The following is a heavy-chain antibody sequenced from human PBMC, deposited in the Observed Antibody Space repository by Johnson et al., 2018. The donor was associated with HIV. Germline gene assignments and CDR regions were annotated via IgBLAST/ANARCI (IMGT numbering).Heavy chain of an antibody. CDR2: ISYDGSNK. CDR1: GFTVSSNH. V-gene: IGHV3-30*19. CDR3: AREDGTAFDI. Sequence: VQLVESGGGVVPPGGSLRLSCEVSGFTVSSNHMSWVRQAPGKGLEWVAVISYDGSNKYYADSVKGRFTISRDNSKNTLYLQMNSLRAEDTAVYYCAREDGTAFDIWGQGTMVTVSS. J-gene: IGHJ3*02.